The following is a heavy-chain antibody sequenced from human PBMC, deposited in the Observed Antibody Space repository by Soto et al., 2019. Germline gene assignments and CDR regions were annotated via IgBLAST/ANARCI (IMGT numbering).Heavy chain of an antibody. J-gene: IGHJ6*02. Sequence: ASVKVSCKVSGYTLTELSMHWVRQAPGKGLEWMGGFDPEDGETIYAQKFQGRVTMTEDTSTDTAYMELSSLRSEDTAVYYCATDSGDSDYDLWSGYSLAYGMDVWG. CDR1: GYTLTELS. D-gene: IGHD3-3*01. CDR3: ATDSGDSDYDLWSGYSLAYGMDV. V-gene: IGHV1-24*01. CDR2: FDPEDGET.